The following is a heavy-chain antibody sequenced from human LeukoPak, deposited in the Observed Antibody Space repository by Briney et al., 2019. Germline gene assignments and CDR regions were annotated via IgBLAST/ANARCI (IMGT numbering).Heavy chain of an antibody. D-gene: IGHD6-19*01. CDR3: ARVRIAVATRYFDY. Sequence: PSETLSLTCTVSGGSISSGSYYWSWIRQPAGKGLEWIGRIYTSGSTNYNPSLKSRVTISVDTSKNQFSLKLSSVTAADTAVYYCARVRIAVATRYFDYWGQGTLVTVSS. V-gene: IGHV4-61*02. CDR1: GGSISSGSYY. J-gene: IGHJ4*02. CDR2: IYTSGST.